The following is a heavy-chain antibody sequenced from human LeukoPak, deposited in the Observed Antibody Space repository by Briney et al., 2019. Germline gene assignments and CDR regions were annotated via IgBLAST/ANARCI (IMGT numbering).Heavy chain of an antibody. CDR1: GFTFSTDA. J-gene: IGHJ6*02. D-gene: IGHD2/OR15-2a*01. Sequence: GGSLRLSCAASGFTFSTDAMNWVRQAPGKGLEWVSTIGISGSSTYYADSVRGRFTISRDNSKNTLYPQVSSLTAEDTAVSYCANDFSTVDYYYYGMEVWGQGATVTVSS. V-gene: IGHV3-23*01. CDR3: ANDFSTVDYYYYGMEV. CDR2: IGISGSST.